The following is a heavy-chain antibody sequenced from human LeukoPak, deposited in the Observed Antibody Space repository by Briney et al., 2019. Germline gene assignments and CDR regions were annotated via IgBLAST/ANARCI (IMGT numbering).Heavy chain of an antibody. Sequence: QAGGSLTLLCPPSGHTFSVYYMRWTRHAPGGGRECLTYIISSSSYTNYADSVKGRFTISRDNAKNSLYLQMNSLRAEDTAVYYCARASMRMSTAGLVDYWGQGTLVTVSS. D-gene: IGHD6-13*01. J-gene: IGHJ4*02. CDR3: ARASMRMSTAGLVDY. CDR2: IISSSSYT. CDR1: GHTFSVYY. V-gene: IGHV3-11*05.